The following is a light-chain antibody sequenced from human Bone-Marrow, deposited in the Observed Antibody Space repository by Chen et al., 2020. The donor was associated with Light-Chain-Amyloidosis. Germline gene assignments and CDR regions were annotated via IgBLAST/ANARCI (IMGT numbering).Light chain of an antibody. V-gene: IGLV3-25*03. CDR2: RDT. CDR3: QSADSSGTYEVI. CDR1: DLPTKY. J-gene: IGLJ2*01. Sequence: SYELKQPPSVSVSTAHTARITCSGDDLPTKYAYWYQQKPGQAPVLVIHRDTERPSGISERFSGSSSGTTATLTISGVQAEDEADYHCQSADSSGTYEVIFGGGTKLTVL.